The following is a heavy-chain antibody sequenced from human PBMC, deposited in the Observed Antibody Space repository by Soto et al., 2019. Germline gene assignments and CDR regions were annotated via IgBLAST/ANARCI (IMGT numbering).Heavy chain of an antibody. V-gene: IGHV1-69*05. CDR2: IIPIFGTA. CDR1: GGTFSSYA. D-gene: IGHD5-18*01. Sequence: QVQLVQSGAEVKKPGSSVKVSCKASGGTFSSYAISWVRQAPGQGLEWMGGIIPIFGTANYAQKFQGRVTXTXXXSXXTAYMELSSLRSEDTAVYYCASQGLPNYYGVGMDVWGQGTTVTVSS. J-gene: IGHJ6*02. CDR3: ASQGLPNYYGVGMDV.